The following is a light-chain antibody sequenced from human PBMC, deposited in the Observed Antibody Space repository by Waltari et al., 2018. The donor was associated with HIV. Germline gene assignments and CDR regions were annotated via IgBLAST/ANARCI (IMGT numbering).Light chain of an antibody. CDR3: QQRSNWPPLT. CDR1: QSVSSY. CDR2: DAS. Sequence: EIVLTQSPATLSLSPGDRATLSCRASQSVSSYFAWYQQKPGQAPRLLIYDASNRATGIPARFSGSGSGTDFTLTISSLEPEDFAVYYCQQRSNWPPLTFGGGTKVEIK. J-gene: IGKJ4*01. V-gene: IGKV3-11*01.